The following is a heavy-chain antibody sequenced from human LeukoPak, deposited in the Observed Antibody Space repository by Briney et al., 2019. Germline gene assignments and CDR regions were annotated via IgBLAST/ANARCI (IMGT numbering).Heavy chain of an antibody. J-gene: IGHJ4*02. Sequence: QSGGSLRLSCAASGFTFSSYAMSWVRQAPGEGLEWVSYITSSSSTIYYADSVKGRFTISRDNAKNSLYLQMNSLRAEDTAVYYCARATGHDYWGQGTLVTVSS. CDR3: ARATGHDY. CDR1: GFTFSSYA. V-gene: IGHV3-48*04. CDR2: ITSSSSTI. D-gene: IGHD1-1*01.